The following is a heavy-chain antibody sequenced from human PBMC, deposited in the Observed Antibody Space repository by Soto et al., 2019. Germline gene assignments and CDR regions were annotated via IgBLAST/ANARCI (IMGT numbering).Heavy chain of an antibody. CDR2: ISGSGDNT. CDR3: AKSPPPTIFGVIIHYFDQ. V-gene: IGHV3-23*01. D-gene: IGHD3-3*01. CDR1: GITFSSFA. J-gene: IGHJ4*02. Sequence: LRLSCAASGITFSSFAMTWVRQAPGKGLEWVSGISGSGDNTYYGDSVKGRFTISRDNSKNTLYLQLNSLRAEDTAIYYCAKSPPPTIFGVIIHYFDQWGQGTLVTAPQ.